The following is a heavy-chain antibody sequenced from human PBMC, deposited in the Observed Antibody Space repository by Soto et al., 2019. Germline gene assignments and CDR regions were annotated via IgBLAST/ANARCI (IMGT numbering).Heavy chain of an antibody. CDR2: ISAYNGNT. J-gene: IGHJ6*02. D-gene: IGHD2-2*01. Sequence: QVQLVQSGAEVKKPGASVKVSCKASGYTFTSYGISWVRQAPGQGLEWMGWISAYNGNTNYAQKLQGRVTMTTDTSXSXXYMELRSLRSDDTAVYYCARDIVVVPAAIFYGMDVWGQGTTVTVSS. CDR3: ARDIVVVPAAIFYGMDV. CDR1: GYTFTSYG. V-gene: IGHV1-18*01.